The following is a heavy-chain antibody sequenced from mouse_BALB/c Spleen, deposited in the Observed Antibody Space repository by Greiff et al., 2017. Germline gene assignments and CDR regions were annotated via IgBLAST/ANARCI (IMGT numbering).Heavy chain of an antibody. Sequence: EVKLMESGPELMKPGASVKISCKASGYSFTSYYMHWVKQSHGKSLEWIGYIDPFNGGTSYNQKFKGKATLTVDKSSSTAYMHLSSLTSEDSAVYYCAREGLRLRNFDYWGQGTTLTVSS. J-gene: IGHJ2*01. CDR1: GYSFTSYY. CDR2: IDPFNGGT. CDR3: AREGLRLRNFDY. D-gene: IGHD1-2*01. V-gene: IGHV1S135*01.